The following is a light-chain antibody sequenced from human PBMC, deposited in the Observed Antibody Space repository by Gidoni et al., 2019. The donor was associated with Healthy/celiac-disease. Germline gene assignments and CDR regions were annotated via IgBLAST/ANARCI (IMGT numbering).Light chain of an antibody. V-gene: IGLV3-19*01. J-gene: IGLJ3*02. CDR2: GKN. CDR3: NSRDSSGTHWV. CDR1: SLRSYY. Sequence: SSELNQDPAVSVALGQTVRITCQGDSLRSYYASWYQQKPGQAPVLVIYGKNNRPSGIPDRFSGSSSGNTASLTITGAQAEDEADYYCNSRDSSGTHWVFGGWTKLTVL.